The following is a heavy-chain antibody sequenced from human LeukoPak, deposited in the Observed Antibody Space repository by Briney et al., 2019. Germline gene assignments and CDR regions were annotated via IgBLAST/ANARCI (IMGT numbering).Heavy chain of an antibody. D-gene: IGHD6-13*01. CDR1: GFTFSDYY. V-gene: IGHV3-11*01. CDR3: AKAVAGIASPIDC. J-gene: IGHJ4*02. Sequence: GGSLRLSCAASGFTFSDYYMSWIRQAPGKGLEWVSGISWNSDTIAYADSVKGRFTISRDNAKNSLSLQMNSLRAEDTALYYCAKAVAGIASPIDCWGQGTLVTVSP. CDR2: ISWNSDTI.